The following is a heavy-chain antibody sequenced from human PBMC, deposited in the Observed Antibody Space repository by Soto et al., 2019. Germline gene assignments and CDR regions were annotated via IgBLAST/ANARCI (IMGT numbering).Heavy chain of an antibody. Sequence: GGSLRLSCAASGFSLRDYYMTWIRQAPGKGLELLSYINPGGDVIKYVDSVKGRFTISRDNAKNSLYLHMNNLRAEDTAVYYCTRDPRITDFWGQGTLVTVSS. CDR3: TRDPRITDF. CDR1: GFSLRDYY. CDR2: INPGGDVI. J-gene: IGHJ4*02. V-gene: IGHV3-11*01. D-gene: IGHD3-16*01.